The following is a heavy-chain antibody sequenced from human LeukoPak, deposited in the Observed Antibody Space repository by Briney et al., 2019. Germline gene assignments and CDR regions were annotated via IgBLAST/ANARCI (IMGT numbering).Heavy chain of an antibody. CDR3: ARGPEQQLVAAFDI. CDR1: GGSFSGYY. J-gene: IGHJ3*02. Sequence: PSETLSLTCAVYGGSFSGYYWSWIRQPPGKGLEWIGEINHSGSTNYNPSLKSRVTISVDTSKYQFSLKLSSVTAADTAVYYCARGPEQQLVAAFDIWGQGTMVTVSS. V-gene: IGHV4-34*01. D-gene: IGHD6-13*01. CDR2: INHSGST.